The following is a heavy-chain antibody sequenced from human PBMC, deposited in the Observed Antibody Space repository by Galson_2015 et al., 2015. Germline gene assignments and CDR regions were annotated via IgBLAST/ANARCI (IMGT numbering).Heavy chain of an antibody. CDR2: IYWDDDK. CDR1: GFSLSTSGVG. J-gene: IGHJ4*02. D-gene: IGHD1-26*01. V-gene: IGHV2-5*02. CDR3: AHSPYSGSFYYFDY. Sequence: PALVKPTQTLTLPCTFSGFSLSTSGVGVGWIRQPPGKALEWLALIYWDDDKRYSPSLKSRLTITKDTSKNQVALTMTNMDPVDTATYYCAHSPYSGSFYYFDYWGQGTLVTVFS.